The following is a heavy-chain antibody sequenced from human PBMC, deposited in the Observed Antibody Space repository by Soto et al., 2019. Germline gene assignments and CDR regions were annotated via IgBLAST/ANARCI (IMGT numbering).Heavy chain of an antibody. CDR1: GFTFSSYA. CDR2: ISGSGGST. Sequence: GGSLRLSCAASGFTFSSYAMSWVRQAPGKGLEWVSAISGSGGSTYYADSVKGRFTISRDNSKNTLYLQMNSLRAEDTAVYYCAKDRLSGYRPLGAFDIWGQGTMVTVSS. CDR3: AKDRLSGYRPLGAFDI. V-gene: IGHV3-23*01. D-gene: IGHD3-22*01. J-gene: IGHJ3*02.